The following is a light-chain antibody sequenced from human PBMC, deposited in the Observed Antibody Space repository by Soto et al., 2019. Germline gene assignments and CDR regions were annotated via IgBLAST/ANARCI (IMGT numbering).Light chain of an antibody. Sequence: QSALTQPRSVSGSPGQSVTISCAGTSSDVGAYNWVSWYQQHPGKVPKLIIYDVSRRPSGVPDRFSGSKSGNTASLTISGLQADDEADYYGCSYAGSYTLVFGGGTKLTFL. J-gene: IGLJ3*02. CDR1: SSDVGAYNW. CDR2: DVS. CDR3: CSYAGSYTLV. V-gene: IGLV2-11*01.